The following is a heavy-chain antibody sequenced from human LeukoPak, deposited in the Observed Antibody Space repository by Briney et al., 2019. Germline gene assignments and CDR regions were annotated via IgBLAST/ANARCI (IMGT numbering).Heavy chain of an antibody. CDR1: GGPISSGGYY. D-gene: IGHD4-11*01. Sequence: SETLSLTCTVSGGPISSGGYYWSWIRQHPGKGLEWIGYIYYSGSTYYNPSPKSRVTISVDTSKNQFSLKLSSVTAADTAVYYCARSVEDYSNYAPYYFDYWGQGTLVTVSS. CDR3: ARSVEDYSNYAPYYFDY. V-gene: IGHV4-31*03. CDR2: IYYSGST. J-gene: IGHJ4*02.